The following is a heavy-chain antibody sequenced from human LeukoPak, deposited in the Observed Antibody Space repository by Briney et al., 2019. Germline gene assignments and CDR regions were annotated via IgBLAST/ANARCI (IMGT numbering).Heavy chain of an antibody. J-gene: IGHJ4*02. V-gene: IGHV4-39*07. CDR1: GDSISTSSYY. Sequence: PSETLSLTCGVSGDSISTSSYYWGWIRQPPGKGLEWIGSVYYSGSSGSTYYNPSLKSRVTISVDTSKNQFSLKLSSVTAADTAVYYCARARVRGDYFDYWGQGTLVTVSS. CDR3: ARARVRGDYFDY. CDR2: VYYSGSSGST. D-gene: IGHD3-16*01.